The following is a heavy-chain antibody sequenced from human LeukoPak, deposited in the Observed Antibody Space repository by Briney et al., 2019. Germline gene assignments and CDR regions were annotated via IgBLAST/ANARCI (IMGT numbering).Heavy chain of an antibody. J-gene: IGHJ4*02. V-gene: IGHV1-8*01. Sequence: ASVKVSCKASGYTFTSYDINWVRQATGQGLEWMGWMNPNSGNTGYAQKFRGRVTMTRNTSISTAYMELSSLRSEDTAVYYCALWFGRLYSDYWGQGTLVTVSS. CDR1: GYTFTSYD. D-gene: IGHD3-10*01. CDR2: MNPNSGNT. CDR3: ALWFGRLYSDY.